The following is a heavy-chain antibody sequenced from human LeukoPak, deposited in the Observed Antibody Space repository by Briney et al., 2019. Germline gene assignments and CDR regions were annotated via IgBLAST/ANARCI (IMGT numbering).Heavy chain of an antibody. CDR3: ARDGSSWDYYYYGMDV. CDR2: ISSSSSYI. Sequence: PGGSLRLSCAASGFTFSSYSMNWVRQAPGKGLEWVSSISSSSSYIYYADSVKGRFTISRDNAKNTLYLQMNSLRAEDTAVYYCARDGSSWDYYYYGMDVWGQGTTVTVSS. CDR1: GFTFSSYS. J-gene: IGHJ6*02. D-gene: IGHD6-13*01. V-gene: IGHV3-21*01.